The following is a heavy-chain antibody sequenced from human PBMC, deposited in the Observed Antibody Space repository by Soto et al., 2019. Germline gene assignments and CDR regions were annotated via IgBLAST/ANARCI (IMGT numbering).Heavy chain of an antibody. V-gene: IGHV3-53*01. CDR2: IYSGGST. CDR3: ARDITMVRGGTYYYGMDV. J-gene: IGHJ6*02. CDR1: GFTVSSNY. Sequence: GGSLRLSCAASGFTVSSNYMSWVRQAPGKGLEWVSVIYSGGSTYYADSVKGRFTISRDNSKNTLYLQMNSLRAEDAAVYYCARDITMVRGGTYYYGMDVWGQGTTVTVSS. D-gene: IGHD3-10*01.